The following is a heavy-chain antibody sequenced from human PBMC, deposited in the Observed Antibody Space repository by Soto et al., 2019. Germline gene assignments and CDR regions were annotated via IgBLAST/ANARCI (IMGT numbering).Heavy chain of an antibody. CDR1: GYTFTSYG. CDR3: ARGSGYFDWLLNHYYYYMDV. D-gene: IGHD3-9*01. CDR2: ISAYNGNT. V-gene: IGHV1-18*01. Sequence: ASVKVSCKASGYTFTSYGISWVRQAPGQGLEWMGWISAYNGNTNYAQKLQGRVTMTTDTSTSTAYMELRSLRSDDTAVYYCARGSGYFDWLLNHYYYYMDVWGKGTTVTVSS. J-gene: IGHJ6*03.